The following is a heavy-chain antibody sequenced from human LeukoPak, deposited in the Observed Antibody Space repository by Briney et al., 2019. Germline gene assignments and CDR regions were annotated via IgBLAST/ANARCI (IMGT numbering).Heavy chain of an antibody. CDR3: AKDGHPVRYQLLLPVADYFDC. J-gene: IGHJ4*02. D-gene: IGHD3-16*01. V-gene: IGHV3-23*01. Sequence: PGGSLRLSCAASGFTFSRYAMSWVRQALGKGLEWVSAISGNGGSTYYADSVKGRFTISRDNSKNTLYLQMNSLRAEDTAAYYCAKDGHPVRYQLLLPVADYFDCWGQGTLVTVSS. CDR1: GFTFSRYA. CDR2: ISGNGGST.